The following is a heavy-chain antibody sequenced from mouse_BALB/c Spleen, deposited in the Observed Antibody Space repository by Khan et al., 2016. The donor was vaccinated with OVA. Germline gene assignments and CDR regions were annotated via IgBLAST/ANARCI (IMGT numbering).Heavy chain of an antibody. CDR3: AIPRYSSYSIDN. D-gene: IGHD1-1*01. J-gene: IGHJ4*01. V-gene: IGHV9-3-1*01. CDR1: GHTFTNYG. CDR2: INTYNGEP. Sequence: VQLVESGPELKKPGETVRISCKASGHTFTNYGMNWLKQGPGKGLKWMGWINTYNGEPTYDDDFNGRFAFHLETSTSTAYLQINNLKNEDTSTLFCAIPRYSSYSIDNWGQGTSVTVSA.